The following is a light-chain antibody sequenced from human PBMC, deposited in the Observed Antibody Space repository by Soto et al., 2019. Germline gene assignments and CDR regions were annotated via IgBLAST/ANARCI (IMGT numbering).Light chain of an antibody. CDR2: DAS. CDR3: QQRHNLPPT. Sequence: DIQMTQSPSSLSASVGDRVTITCQASQDVRKYLSWYQQKARKAPKLLIYDASNLETGVPSRFSGSGSGTDFTFTIGSLQPEDIATYYCQQRHNLPPTFGPGTKVDIK. J-gene: IGKJ3*01. V-gene: IGKV1-33*01. CDR1: QDVRKY.